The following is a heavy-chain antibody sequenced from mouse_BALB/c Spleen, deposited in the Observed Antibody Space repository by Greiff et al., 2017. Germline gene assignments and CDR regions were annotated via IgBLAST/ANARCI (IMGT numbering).Heavy chain of an antibody. V-gene: IGHV5-17*02. CDR1: GFTFSSFG. J-gene: IGHJ1*01. CDR2: ISSGSSTI. CDR3: ARSTMTRYFDV. D-gene: IGHD2-4*01. Sequence: EVKLVESGGGLVQPGGSRKLSCAASGFTFSSFGMHWVRQAPEKGLEWVAYISSGSSTIYYADTVKGRFTISRDNPKNTLFLQMTSLRSEDTAMYYCARSTMTRYFDVWGAGTTVTVSS.